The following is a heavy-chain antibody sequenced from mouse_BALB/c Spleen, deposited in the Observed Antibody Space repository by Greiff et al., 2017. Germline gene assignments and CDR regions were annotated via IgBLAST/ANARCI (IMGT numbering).Heavy chain of an antibody. CDR3: ARSDYRYDWFAY. J-gene: IGHJ3*01. Sequence: VQLVESGAELVRPGTSVKVSCKASGYAFTNYLIEWVKQRPGQGLEWIGVINPGSGGTNYNEKFKGKATLTADKSSSTAYMQLSSLTSDDSAVYFCARSDYRYDWFAYWGQGTLVTVSA. CDR2: INPGSGGT. D-gene: IGHD2-14*01. CDR1: GYAFTNYL. V-gene: IGHV1-54*01.